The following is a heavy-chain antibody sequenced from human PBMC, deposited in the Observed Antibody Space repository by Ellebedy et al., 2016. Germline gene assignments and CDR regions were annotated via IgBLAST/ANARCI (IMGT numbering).Heavy chain of an antibody. V-gene: IGHV4-31*03. D-gene: IGHD2-15*01. CDR2: IYYSGST. CDR1: GGSISSGGYY. J-gene: IGHJ3*02. CDR3: ARASSFSGALDAFDI. Sequence: SETLSLTCTVSGGSISSGGYYWSWIRQHPGKGLEWIGYIYYSGSTYYNPSLKSRVTISVDTSKNQFSLKLSSVTAADTAVYYCARASSFSGALDAFDIWGQGTMVTVSS.